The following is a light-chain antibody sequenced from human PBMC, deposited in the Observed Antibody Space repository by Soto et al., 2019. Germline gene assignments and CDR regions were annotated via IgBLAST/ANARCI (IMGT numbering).Light chain of an antibody. CDR1: QSVSSN. J-gene: IGKJ2*01. V-gene: IGKV3-15*01. Sequence: EIVMTQSPATLSVSPGERATLSCRASQSVSSNLAWYQQKPGQAPRLLIYGASTRATGIPARFSGSGSGTEFTLTISSLQAEYFAVYYCQQYNNCPPYTFGQRTKLEIK. CDR3: QQYNNCPPYT. CDR2: GAS.